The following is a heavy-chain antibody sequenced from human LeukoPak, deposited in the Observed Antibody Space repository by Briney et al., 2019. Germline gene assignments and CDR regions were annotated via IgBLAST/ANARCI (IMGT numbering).Heavy chain of an antibody. V-gene: IGHV3-30*02. Sequence: PGGSLRLSCAASGFTFSSYGMHWVRQAPGKGLEWVAFIRYDGSNKYYADSVKGRFTISRDNSKNTLYLQMNSLRAEDTAVYYCAKDRHSSGWRSNYFDYWGQGTLVTVSS. D-gene: IGHD6-19*01. CDR2: IRYDGSNK. CDR1: GFTFSSYG. J-gene: IGHJ4*02. CDR3: AKDRHSSGWRSNYFDY.